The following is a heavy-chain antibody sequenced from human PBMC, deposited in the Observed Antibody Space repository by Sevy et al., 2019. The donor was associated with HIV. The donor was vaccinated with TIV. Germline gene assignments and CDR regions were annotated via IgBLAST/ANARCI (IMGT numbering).Heavy chain of an antibody. CDR3: ARVGRGTYDAFDI. CDR2: ITSSGTTI. CDR1: GFTFSDYY. Sequence: GGSLRLSCAASGFTFSDYYMTWIRQAPGKGLECISYITSSGTTIYYADSVKGRFTISRDNAENSLYLQMSTLRVEDTAVYYCARVGRGTYDAFDIWGQGTMVTVSS. D-gene: IGHD2-15*01. J-gene: IGHJ3*02. V-gene: IGHV3-11*01.